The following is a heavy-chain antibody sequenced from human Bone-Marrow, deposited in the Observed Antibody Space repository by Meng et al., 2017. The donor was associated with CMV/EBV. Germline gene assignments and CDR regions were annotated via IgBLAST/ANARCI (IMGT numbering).Heavy chain of an antibody. J-gene: IGHJ3*02. CDR1: GFTFSSYS. CDR3: ARAFTGTRNAFDI. Sequence: GESLKISCAASGFTFSSYSMNWVRQAPGKGLVWVSRINSDGSSTRSADSVKGRFTISRDNAKNTLYLQMNSLRAEDTAVYYCARAFTGTRNAFDIWGQGTMVTVSS. D-gene: IGHD1-7*01. CDR2: INSDGSST. V-gene: IGHV3-74*01.